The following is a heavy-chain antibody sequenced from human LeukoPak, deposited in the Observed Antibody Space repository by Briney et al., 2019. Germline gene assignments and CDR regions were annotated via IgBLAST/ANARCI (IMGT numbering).Heavy chain of an antibody. J-gene: IGHJ3*02. CDR3: ARDPATPHDSSGYHHWRDNAFDI. CDR1: GYTFTSYG. V-gene: IGHV1-18*01. Sequence: ASVKVSCKASGYTFTSYGISWVRQAPGEGLEWMGWISAYTGNTNYAQKLQGRVTMTTDTSTSTAYMELRSLRSDDTAVYYCARDPATPHDSSGYHHWRDNAFDIWGQGTMVTVSS. CDR2: ISAYTGNT. D-gene: IGHD3-22*01.